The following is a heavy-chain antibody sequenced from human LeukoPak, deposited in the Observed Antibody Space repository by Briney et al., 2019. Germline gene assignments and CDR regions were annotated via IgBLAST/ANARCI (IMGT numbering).Heavy chain of an antibody. D-gene: IGHD6-13*01. CDR1: GGTFSSYA. J-gene: IGHJ4*02. CDR3: ASAISSAAAGRGFDY. Sequence: SVKVSCKASGGTFSSYAISWVRQAPGQGLEWMGGIIPIFGTANYAQKFQGRVTITTDESTSTAYMELSSLRSEDTAVYYCASAISSAAAGRGFDYWGQGTLVTVSS. V-gene: IGHV1-69*05. CDR2: IIPIFGTA.